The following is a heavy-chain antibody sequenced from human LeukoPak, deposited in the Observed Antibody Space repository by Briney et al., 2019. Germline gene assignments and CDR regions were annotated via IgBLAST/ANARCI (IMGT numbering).Heavy chain of an antibody. Sequence: PGGSLRLSCAASGFIFSTYEMNWVRQAPGKGLEWVSYISSSGSTIYYADSVKGRFTISRDNAKNSLYLQMNSLRAEDTAVYYCARDRSSDYSRGRFDPWGQGTLVTVSS. D-gene: IGHD4-11*01. CDR2: ISSSGSTI. CDR1: GFIFSTYE. V-gene: IGHV3-48*03. J-gene: IGHJ5*02. CDR3: ARDRSSDYSRGRFDP.